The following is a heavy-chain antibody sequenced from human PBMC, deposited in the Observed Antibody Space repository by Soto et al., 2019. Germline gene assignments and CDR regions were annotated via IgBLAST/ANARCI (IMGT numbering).Heavy chain of an antibody. D-gene: IGHD3-22*01. Sequence: QVQLVQSGAEVKKPGSSVKVSCKASGGPFSSYAISWVRQAPGQGLEWMGGFIPIFGTASYALNFQGRVTITADESTSTAYMELSSLRSEDTALYYCAGHSSGVPGYYYGMDVWGQGTTVNVTS. CDR3: AGHSSGVPGYYYGMDV. J-gene: IGHJ6*02. CDR2: FIPIFGTA. CDR1: GGPFSSYA. V-gene: IGHV1-69*12.